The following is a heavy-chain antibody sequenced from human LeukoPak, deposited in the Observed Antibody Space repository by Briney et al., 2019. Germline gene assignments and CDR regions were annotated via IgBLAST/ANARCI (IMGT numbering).Heavy chain of an antibody. Sequence: GGSLRLSCAASGFTFSRHWMSWVHQAPGKGLEGVGNIREDGNEKYYVDSVRGRFTISRDNARTSVYLEMSSLRAEDTAVYYCARILSRSSYDTMDVWGQGTTVTVSS. D-gene: IGHD3-10*01. CDR2: IREDGNEK. J-gene: IGHJ6*02. CDR1: GFTFSRHW. CDR3: ARILSRSSYDTMDV. V-gene: IGHV3-7*01.